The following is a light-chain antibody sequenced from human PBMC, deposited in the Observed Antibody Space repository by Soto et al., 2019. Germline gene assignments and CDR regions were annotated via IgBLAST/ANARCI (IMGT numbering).Light chain of an antibody. V-gene: IGKV1-33*01. Sequence: DIQMTQSPSSLSASVGDRVTITCQASQDISNYLNWYQQKPGKAPKLLIYDASNLETGVPSRFSGSGSGTDFTFTISSLQPEDIATYYCQQYDNLPRPLLTFGGGTKVEIK. CDR2: DAS. CDR3: QQYDNLPRPLLT. J-gene: IGKJ4*01. CDR1: QDISNY.